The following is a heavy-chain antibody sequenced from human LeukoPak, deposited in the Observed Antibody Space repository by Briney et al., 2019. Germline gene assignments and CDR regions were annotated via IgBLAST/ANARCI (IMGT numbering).Heavy chain of an antibody. J-gene: IGHJ4*02. CDR3: ARKEGIAAAGHFDY. CDR2: IYCSGST. CDR1: GGSISSSSYY. D-gene: IGHD6-13*01. Sequence: SETLSLTCTVSGGSISSSSYYWGWIRQPPGKGLEWIGSIYCSGSTYYNPSLKSRVTISVDTSKNQFSLKLSSVTAADTAVYYCARKEGIAAAGHFDYWGQGTLVTVSS. V-gene: IGHV4-39*01.